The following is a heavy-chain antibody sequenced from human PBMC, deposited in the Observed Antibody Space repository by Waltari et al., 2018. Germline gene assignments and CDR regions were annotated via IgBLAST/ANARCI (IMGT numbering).Heavy chain of an antibody. Sequence: EVQLLESGGGLIQHGGSLRLSCAASGFTFSSYVMSWVRQAPGKGLEWVSAISGSGGTTYYADSVKGRFTISRDNSKNTVYLQMNSLRAEDTAVYYCAKDRTGPYSITALDSWGQGTLVTVSS. CDR1: GFTFSSYV. D-gene: IGHD4-4*01. V-gene: IGHV3-23*01. CDR3: AKDRTGPYSITALDS. J-gene: IGHJ4*02. CDR2: ISGSGGTT.